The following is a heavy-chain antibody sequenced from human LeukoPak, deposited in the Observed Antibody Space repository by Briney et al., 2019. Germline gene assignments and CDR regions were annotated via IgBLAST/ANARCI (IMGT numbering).Heavy chain of an antibody. CDR1: GYTFTGYY. Sequence: ASVKVSCKASGYTFTGYYMHRVRQAPGQGLEWMGWINPNSGGTNYAQKFQGRVTMTRDTSISTAYMELSRLRSDDTAVYYCARRVFGDYYDSSGEFDPWGQGTLVTVSS. D-gene: IGHD3-22*01. J-gene: IGHJ5*02. CDR2: INPNSGGT. CDR3: ARRVFGDYYDSSGEFDP. V-gene: IGHV1-2*02.